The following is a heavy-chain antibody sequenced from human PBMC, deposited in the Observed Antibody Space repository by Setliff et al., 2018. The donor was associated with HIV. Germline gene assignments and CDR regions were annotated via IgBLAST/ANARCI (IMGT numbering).Heavy chain of an antibody. CDR3: ARDANYGSSGYDREYFDY. V-gene: IGHV1-46*01. CDR2: INPTGDIT. CDR1: GYTFINNY. D-gene: IGHD5-12*01. J-gene: IGHJ4*02. Sequence: ASVKVSCKASGYTFINNYIHWVRQAPGQGLEWMGLINPTGDITFYPQKFQARVTMTRDTSISTVYMELTSLRSDDTAIYYCARDANYGSSGYDREYFDYWGQGTLVTVSS.